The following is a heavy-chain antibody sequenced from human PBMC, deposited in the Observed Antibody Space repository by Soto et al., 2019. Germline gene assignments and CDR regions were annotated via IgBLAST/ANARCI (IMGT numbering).Heavy chain of an antibody. CDR1: GGTFSSYA. CDR3: ARGLKARVCSGGSCAEDNWFDP. V-gene: IGHV1-69*01. CDR2: IIPIFGTA. J-gene: IGHJ5*02. Sequence: QVQLVQSGAEVKKPGSSVKVSCKASGGTFSSYAISWVRQAPGQGLEWMGGIIPIFGTANYAQKFQGRVTITADESTSTAYMELSSLRSEDTAVYYCARGLKARVCSGGSCAEDNWFDPWGQGTLVTVSS. D-gene: IGHD2-15*01.